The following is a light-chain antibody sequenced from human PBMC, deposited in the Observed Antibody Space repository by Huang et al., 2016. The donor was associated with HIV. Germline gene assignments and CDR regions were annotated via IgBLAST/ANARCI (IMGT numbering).Light chain of an antibody. J-gene: IGKJ2*01. CDR2: DAS. V-gene: IGKV1-33*01. Sequence: DIQMTQSPSSLSASVGDRVTITCQASQDISNYLSWYQHKPGRAPKPLSFDASRLETGVPSRFSGSGSGTYFTLTIASLQPEDVATYYCQHYDDPYTFGQGTKLEIK. CDR1: QDISNY. CDR3: QHYDDPYT.